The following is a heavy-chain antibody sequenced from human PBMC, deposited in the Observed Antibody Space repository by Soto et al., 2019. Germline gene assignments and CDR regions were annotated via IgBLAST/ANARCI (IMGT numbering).Heavy chain of an antibody. CDR3: ARQIYDSDTGPNSQYYFDS. CDR2: IDPSDSQT. CDR1: GYSFAGYW. J-gene: IGHJ4*02. Sequence: SCKGSGYSFAGYWITWVRQKPGKGLEWMGRIDPSDSQTYYSPSFRGHVTISVTKSITTVFLQWSSLRASDTAMYYCARQIYDSDTGPNSQYYFDSWGQGTPVTVSS. D-gene: IGHD3-22*01. V-gene: IGHV5-10-1*01.